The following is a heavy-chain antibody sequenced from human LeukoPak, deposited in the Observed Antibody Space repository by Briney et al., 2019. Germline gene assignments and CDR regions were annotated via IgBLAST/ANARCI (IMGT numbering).Heavy chain of an antibody. CDR2: IYYSGST. CDR3: ARPWEYYYDSSGYYDAFDI. CDR1: GGSISSSSYY. V-gene: IGHV4-39*01. Sequence: SETLSLTCTVSGGSISSSSYYWGWIRQPPGKGLEWIGSIYYSGSTYYNPSLKSRVTISVDTSKNQFSLKLSSVTAADTAVYYCARPWEYYYDSSGYYDAFDIWGQGTMVTVSS. D-gene: IGHD3-22*01. J-gene: IGHJ3*02.